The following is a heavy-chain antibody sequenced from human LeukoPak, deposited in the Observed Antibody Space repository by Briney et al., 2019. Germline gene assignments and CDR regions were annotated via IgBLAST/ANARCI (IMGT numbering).Heavy chain of an antibody. Sequence: PGGSLRLSCAASGFTFSSYAMHWVRQAPGKGLEWVAFVRYNGNDKYYADSVKGRFTISRDNSKNTVYLQMNTLRAEDTAVYYCAKAGSGWYAPYWGQGTLVTVSS. CDR3: AKAGSGWYAPY. J-gene: IGHJ4*02. V-gene: IGHV3-30*02. CDR2: VRYNGNDK. CDR1: GFTFSSYA. D-gene: IGHD6-19*01.